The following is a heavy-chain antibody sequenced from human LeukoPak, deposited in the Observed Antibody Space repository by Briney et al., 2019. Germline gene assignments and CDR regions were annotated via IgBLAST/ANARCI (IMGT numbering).Heavy chain of an antibody. CDR3: ARDTKGVRYFDWDPLDAFDI. CDR2: IYYSGST. CDR1: GGSISSYY. D-gene: IGHD3-9*01. Sequence: SETLSLTCSVSGGSISSYYWSWIRQPPGKGLEWIGYIYYSGSTNYNPSLKSRVTISVDTSKNQFSLKLSSVTAADTAVYYCARDTKGVRYFDWDPLDAFDIWGQGTMVTVSS. J-gene: IGHJ3*02. V-gene: IGHV4-59*12.